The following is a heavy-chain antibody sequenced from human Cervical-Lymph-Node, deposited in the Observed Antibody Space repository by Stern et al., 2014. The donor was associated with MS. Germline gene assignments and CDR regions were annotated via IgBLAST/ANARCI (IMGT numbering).Heavy chain of an antibody. CDR1: GGSISSSSYY. CDR2: IYYSGRT. V-gene: IGHV4-39*01. J-gene: IGHJ4*02. D-gene: IGHD2/OR15-2a*01. Sequence: QVQLQESGPGLVKPSETLSLTCTVSGGSISSSSYYWGWIRQPPGKGLEWIGSIYYSGRTYYNPSLKSRVTISVDTSQNQFSLQLSFVTAADTAVYYCARHENFFFDYWGQGTLVTVSS. CDR3: ARHENFFFDY.